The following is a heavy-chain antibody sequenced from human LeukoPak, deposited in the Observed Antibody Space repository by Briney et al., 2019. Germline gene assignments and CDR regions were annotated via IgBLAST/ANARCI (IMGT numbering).Heavy chain of an antibody. CDR3: ARDLNDYGGYDGLLYYYGMDV. Sequence: ASVKVSCKASGGTFSSYAIGWVRQAPGQGLEWMGRIIPILGIANYAQKFQGRVTMTRDTSTSTVYMELSSLRSEDTAVYYCARDLNDYGGYDGLLYYYGMDVWGQGTTVTVSS. J-gene: IGHJ6*02. CDR2: IIPILGIA. D-gene: IGHD4-17*01. CDR1: GGTFSSYA. V-gene: IGHV1-69*04.